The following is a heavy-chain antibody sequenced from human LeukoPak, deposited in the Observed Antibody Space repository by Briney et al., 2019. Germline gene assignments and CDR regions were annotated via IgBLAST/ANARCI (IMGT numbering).Heavy chain of an antibody. CDR2: INHSGST. J-gene: IGHJ4*02. CDR1: GASISHYY. CDR3: ARGGGRIAAPI. V-gene: IGHV4-34*01. Sequence: PSETLSLTCTVSGASISHYYWSWIRQPPGKGLEWIGEINHSGSTNYNPSLKSRVTISVDTSKNQFSLKLSSVTAADTAVYYCARGGGRIAAPIWGQGTLVTVSS. D-gene: IGHD6-6*01.